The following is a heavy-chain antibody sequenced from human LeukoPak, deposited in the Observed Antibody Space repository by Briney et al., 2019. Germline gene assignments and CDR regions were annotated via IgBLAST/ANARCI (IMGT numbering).Heavy chain of an antibody. Sequence: PGGSLRLSCAASGFTFSSYEMNWVRQAPGKGLEWVSSISSSSSYIYYADSVKGQFTISRDNAKNSLYLQMNSLRAEDTAVYYCARDGSSGWTYQYYYYMDVWGKGTTVTISS. V-gene: IGHV3-21*01. CDR2: ISSSSSYI. CDR3: ARDGSSGWTYQYYYYMDV. D-gene: IGHD6-19*01. J-gene: IGHJ6*03. CDR1: GFTFSSYE.